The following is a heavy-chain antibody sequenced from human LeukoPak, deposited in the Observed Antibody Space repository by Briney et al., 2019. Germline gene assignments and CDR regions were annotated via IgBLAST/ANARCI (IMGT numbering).Heavy chain of an antibody. CDR2: ISSSSSYI. V-gene: IGHV3-21*04. CDR3: ARDSTNYKRRDILTGPAPLGY. J-gene: IGHJ4*02. CDR1: GFTFSSYS. Sequence: GGSLRLSCAASGFTFSSYSMNWVRQAPGKGLEWVSSISSSSSYIYYADSVKGRFTISRDNAKNSLYLQMNSLRAEDTAVYYCARDSTNYKRRDILTGPAPLGYWGQGTLVTVSS. D-gene: IGHD3-9*01.